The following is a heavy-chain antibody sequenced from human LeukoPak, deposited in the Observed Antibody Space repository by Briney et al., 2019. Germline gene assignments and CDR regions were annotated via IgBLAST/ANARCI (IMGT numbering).Heavy chain of an antibody. CDR3: ARDSRGNFDL. V-gene: IGHV3-13*01. CDR1: GFTLSTYD. Sequence: AGGSLRLSCAASGFTLSTYDMHWVRRAPGKGLEWVSLSGIVGDTDYSDSVKGRSTISRDNAKDSLFLQMSSLRVGDTAFYYCARDSRGNFDLWGQGTLVTVSS. J-gene: IGHJ4*02. CDR2: SGIVGDT.